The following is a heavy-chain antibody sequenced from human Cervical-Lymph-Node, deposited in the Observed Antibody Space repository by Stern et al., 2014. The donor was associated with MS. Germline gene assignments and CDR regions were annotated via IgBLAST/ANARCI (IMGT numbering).Heavy chain of an antibody. CDR3: ARGRGGNYRYYFDY. CDR2: ISSGGSYI. J-gene: IGHJ4*02. D-gene: IGHD4-23*01. CDR1: GFTFSSYS. Sequence: EVQLVESGGGLVQPGGSLRLSCAASGFTFSSYSMNWVRQAPGTGLEWVASISSGGSYIYYADSLKGRFTISRDNAKNSLYLQMNSLRAEDTAVYYCARGRGGNYRYYFDYWGQGTLVTVSS. V-gene: IGHV3-21*01.